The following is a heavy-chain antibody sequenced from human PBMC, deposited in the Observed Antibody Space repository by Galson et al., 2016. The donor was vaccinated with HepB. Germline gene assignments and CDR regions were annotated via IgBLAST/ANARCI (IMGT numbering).Heavy chain of an antibody. J-gene: IGHJ4*02. Sequence: ETLSLTCTVSSGSMISGYYWSWIRQPPGKRLEWIGFISYTENTNYNPSLESRGTISVDTSKNQLSLRLISVTAADTAVYFCVRDGWGSSHFEYWGQGTLVTVSS. V-gene: IGHV4-59*01. CDR1: SGSMISGYY. CDR3: VRDGWGSSHFEY. D-gene: IGHD3-10*01. CDR2: ISYTENT.